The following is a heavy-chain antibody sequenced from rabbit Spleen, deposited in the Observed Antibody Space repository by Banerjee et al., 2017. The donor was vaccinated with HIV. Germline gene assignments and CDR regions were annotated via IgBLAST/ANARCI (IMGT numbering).Heavy chain of an antibody. Sequence: QEQLKESGGGLVQPGASLTLTCTASGFDFSSNAMSWVRQAPGKGLEWIACIYVGSSGSASYASWAKGRFTISKTSSTTVTLQMTSLTAADTATYFCARNLGTLWGPGTLVTVS. J-gene: IGHJ4*01. CDR2: IYVGSSGSA. CDR1: GFDFSSNA. CDR3: ARNLGTL. V-gene: IGHV1S45*01.